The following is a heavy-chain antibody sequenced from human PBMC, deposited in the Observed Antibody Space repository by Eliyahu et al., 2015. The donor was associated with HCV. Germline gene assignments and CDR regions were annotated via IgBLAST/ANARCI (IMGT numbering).Heavy chain of an antibody. CDR1: GGSLSGYY. D-gene: IGHD2-2*01. J-gene: IGHJ6*02. CDR2: ISYSGDT. Sequence: QVQLHQWGAGLLKPSETLSLSCVVSGGSLSGYYWSWIRQTPEKGLEWIGQISYSGDTKENPTFRRRVGASMDKPNNQFSLTLTSVTAADAAVYYCARGTWQLHEFYQLDVWGQGTTVTVSS. V-gene: IGHV4-34*01. CDR3: ARGTWQLHEFYQLDV.